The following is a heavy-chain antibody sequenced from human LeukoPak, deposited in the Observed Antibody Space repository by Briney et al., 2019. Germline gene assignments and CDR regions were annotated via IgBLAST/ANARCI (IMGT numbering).Heavy chain of an antibody. J-gene: IGHJ5*02. V-gene: IGHV3-23*01. CDR2: ISGSGGST. D-gene: IGHD3-22*01. CDR3: AKETGDSSGYYSVDNWFDP. Sequence: PGGSLRLSCAASGFTFSSFWMSWVRQAPGKGLEWVSAISGSGGSTYYADSVKGRFTISRDNSKNTLYLQMNSLRAEDTAVYYCAKETGDSSGYYSVDNWFDPWGQGTLVTVSS. CDR1: GFTFSSFW.